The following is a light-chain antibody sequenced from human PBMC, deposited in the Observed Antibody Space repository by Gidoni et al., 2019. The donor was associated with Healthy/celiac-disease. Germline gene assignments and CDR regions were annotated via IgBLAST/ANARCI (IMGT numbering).Light chain of an antibody. CDR2: AAS. Sequence: DIQLTQSPSFLSASVDDRVTITFRASQGISSYLAWYQQKPGKAPKLLIYAASTLQSGVPSRFSGSGSGTEFTLTISSLQPEDFATYYCQQLNSYLALTFGGGTKVEIK. V-gene: IGKV1-9*01. CDR3: QQLNSYLALT. J-gene: IGKJ4*01. CDR1: QGISSY.